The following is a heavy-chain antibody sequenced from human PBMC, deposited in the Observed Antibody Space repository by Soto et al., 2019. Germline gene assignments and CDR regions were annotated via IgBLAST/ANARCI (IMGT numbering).Heavy chain of an antibody. V-gene: IGHV1-46*01. D-gene: IGHD6-13*01. Sequence: ASVKVSCKASGYTFTSYYMHWVRQAPGQGLEWMGIINPSGGSTSYAQKFQGRVTMTRDTSTSTVYMELSSLRSEDTAVYYCARDRVAAAGTPGALDYWGQGTLVTVS. J-gene: IGHJ4*02. CDR3: ARDRVAAAGTPGALDY. CDR1: GYTFTSYY. CDR2: INPSGGST.